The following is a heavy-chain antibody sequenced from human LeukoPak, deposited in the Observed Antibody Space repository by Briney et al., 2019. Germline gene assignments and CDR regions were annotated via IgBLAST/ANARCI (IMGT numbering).Heavy chain of an antibody. CDR2: IKQGGSEK. J-gene: IGHJ4*02. V-gene: IGHV3-7*05. CDR3: AREGQGYGGKDY. D-gene: IGHD3-10*01. CDR1: GFTFSSHW. Sequence: PGGSLRLSCVASGFTFSSHWMTWVRQAPGKGLEWVANIKQGGSEKHYVDSVKGRFTISRDDAKNSLYLQMSTLRAEDTAMYYCAREGQGYGGKDYGGQGPRVTVSS.